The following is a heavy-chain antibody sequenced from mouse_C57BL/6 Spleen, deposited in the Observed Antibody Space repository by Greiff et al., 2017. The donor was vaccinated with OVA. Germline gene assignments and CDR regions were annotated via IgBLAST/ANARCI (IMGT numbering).Heavy chain of an antibody. CDR2: IDPSDSET. J-gene: IGHJ4*01. V-gene: IGHV1-52*01. CDR1: GYTFTSYW. CDR3: AKGLPYMDY. Sequence: QQSCKASGYTFTSYWMHWVKQRPIQGLEWIGNIDPSDSETHYNQKFKDKATLTVDKSSSTAYMQLSSLTSEDSAVYYCAKGLPYMDYWGQGTSVTVSS. D-gene: IGHD2-1*01.